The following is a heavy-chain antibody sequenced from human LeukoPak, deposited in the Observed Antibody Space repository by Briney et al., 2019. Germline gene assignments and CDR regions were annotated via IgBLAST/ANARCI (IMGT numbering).Heavy chain of an antibody. D-gene: IGHD3-9*01. V-gene: IGHV1-69*05. J-gene: IGHJ4*02. CDR3: ARGGSYDIRGGGLDY. Sequence: SVKVSCKASGGTFSSYAISWVRQAPRRGLEWMGRIIPIFGTANYAQKFQGRVTITTDESTSTAYMELSSLRSEDTAVYYCARGGSYDIRGGGLDYWGQGTLVTVSS. CDR1: GGTFSSYA. CDR2: IIPIFGTA.